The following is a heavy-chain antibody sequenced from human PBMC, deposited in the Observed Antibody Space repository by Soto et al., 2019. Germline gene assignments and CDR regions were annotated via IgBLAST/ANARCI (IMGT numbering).Heavy chain of an antibody. V-gene: IGHV4-31*03. CDR2: IHYRGIT. Sequence: QVQLQESGPGLVKPSQTLSLTCTVSGVSIRSGDYYWSWIRQHPGKGLEWIGYIHYRGITYYNPSLKSRVVISVDTSKNQFSLKLSSVTAADTAVYSCARGGYNYALGDYWGQGALVTVSS. CDR3: ARGGYNYALGDY. D-gene: IGHD5-18*01. J-gene: IGHJ4*02. CDR1: GVSIRSGDYY.